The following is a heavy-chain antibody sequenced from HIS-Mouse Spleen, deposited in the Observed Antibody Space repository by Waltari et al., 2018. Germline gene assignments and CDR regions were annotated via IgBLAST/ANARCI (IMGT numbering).Heavy chain of an antibody. D-gene: IGHD6-19*01. CDR3: ARDDPYSSGWYDFDY. CDR1: GFTVSSNY. V-gene: IGHV3-53*02. CDR2: IYRGGST. Sequence: EVQLVETGGGLIQPGGSLRLSCAASGFTVSSNYMSWVRQAPGKGLEWFSVIYRGGSTSYADSVKGRFTISRDNSKNTLYLQMNSLRAEDTAVYYCARDDPYSSGWYDFDYWAQGTLVTVSS. J-gene: IGHJ4*02.